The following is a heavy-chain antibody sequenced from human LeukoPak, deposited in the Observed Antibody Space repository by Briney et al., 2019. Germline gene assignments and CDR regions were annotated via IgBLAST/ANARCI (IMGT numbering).Heavy chain of an antibody. J-gene: IGHJ6*02. CDR1: GFTFSSYA. CDR3: ARNRNSGYSFYYYDGMDV. CDR2: ISGSGGST. Sequence: GGSLRLSCAASGFTFSSYAMSWVRQAPGKGLEWVSAISGSGGSTYYADSVKGRFTISRDNSKNTMYMEMNSLRGEDTAVYYCARNRNSGYSFYYYDGMDVWGPGTTVTVSS. D-gene: IGHD5-12*01. V-gene: IGHV3-23*01.